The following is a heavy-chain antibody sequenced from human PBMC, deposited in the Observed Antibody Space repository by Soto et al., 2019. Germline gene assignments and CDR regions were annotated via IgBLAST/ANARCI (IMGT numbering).Heavy chain of an antibody. CDR2: ISYDGSNK. D-gene: IGHD6-19*01. V-gene: IGHV3-30-3*01. J-gene: IGHJ4*02. CDR1: GFTFSSYA. CDR3: AKGGATGIAVAVIDY. Sequence: QVQLVESGGGVVQPGRSLRLSCAASGFTFSSYAMHWVRQAPGKGLEWVAVISYDGSNKYYADSVKGRFTISRDNSKNTLYLQMNSLRAEATAVYYCAKGGATGIAVAVIDYWGQGTLVTVSS.